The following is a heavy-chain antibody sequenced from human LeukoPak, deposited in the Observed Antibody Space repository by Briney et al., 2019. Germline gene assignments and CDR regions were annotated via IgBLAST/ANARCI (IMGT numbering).Heavy chain of an antibody. CDR1: GFTFSSYA. CDR3: AKVMGSGWSGYYTHDAFDI. Sequence: GGSLRLSCAASGFTFSSYAMSWVRQAPGKGLEWVSAISGSGGSTYYADSVKGRFTISRDNSKNTLYLQMNSLRAEDTAVYYCAKVMGSGWSGYYTHDAFDIWGQGTMVTVSS. V-gene: IGHV3-23*01. CDR2: ISGSGGST. D-gene: IGHD3-3*01. J-gene: IGHJ3*02.